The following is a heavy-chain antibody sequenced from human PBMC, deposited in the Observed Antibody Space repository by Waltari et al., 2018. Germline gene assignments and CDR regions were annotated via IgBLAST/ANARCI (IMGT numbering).Heavy chain of an antibody. CDR3: ARVGDAYSSGWFVY. Sequence: QVQLVQSGAEVKKPGASVKVSCKASGYTFTSYAISWVRQAPGQGLSWMGVSTPNLGIAHGAQQFQCRSTLLVVEYKTTDYMEMGSVGAEDTAVYYYARVGDAYSSGWFVYWGQGTLVTVSS. V-gene: IGHV1-69*10. D-gene: IGHD6-19*01. CDR1: GYTFTSYA. J-gene: IGHJ1*01. CDR2: STPNLGIA.